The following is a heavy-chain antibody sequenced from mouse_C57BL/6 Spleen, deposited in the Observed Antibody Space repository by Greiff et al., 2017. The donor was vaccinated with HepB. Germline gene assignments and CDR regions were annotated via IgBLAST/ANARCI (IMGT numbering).Heavy chain of an antibody. V-gene: IGHV1-64*01. D-gene: IGHD1-1*01. CDR3: ARLPYYYGSEFAY. CDR1: GYTFTSYW. CDR2: IHPNSGST. J-gene: IGHJ3*01. Sequence: QVQLQQPGAELVKPGASVKLSCKASGYTFTSYWMHWVKQRPGQGLEWIGMIHPNSGSTNYNEKFKIKATLTVDKSSSTAYMQLSSLTSEDSAVYYCARLPYYYGSEFAYWGQGTLVTVSA.